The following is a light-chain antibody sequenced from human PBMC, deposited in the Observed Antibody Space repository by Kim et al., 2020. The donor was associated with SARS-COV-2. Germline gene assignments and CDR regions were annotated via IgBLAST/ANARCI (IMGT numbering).Light chain of an antibody. V-gene: IGLV2-14*04. CDR2: DVS. J-gene: IGLJ2*01. CDR3: SSYTTASTK. CDR1: TSHADTYNY. Sequence: PGPSITISCSGTTSHADTYNYASWYQQPPGKAPKLMFYDVSRRPSGVSNRFSGSKSGNTASLTISGLQAEDEADYYCSSYTTASTKFGGGTQLTVL.